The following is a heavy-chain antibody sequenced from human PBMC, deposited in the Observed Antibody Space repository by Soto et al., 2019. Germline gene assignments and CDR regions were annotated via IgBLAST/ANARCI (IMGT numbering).Heavy chain of an antibody. CDR1: GGSFSGYY. Sequence: QVQLQQWGAGLLKPSETLSLTCAVYGGSFSGYYWSWIRQPPGKGLEWIGEINHSGSTNYNPSLKSRVTISVDTSTNQFSLKLSSVTAADTAVYYCARIPEGGVVADDAFDIWGQGTMVTVSS. D-gene: IGHD2-15*01. V-gene: IGHV4-34*01. CDR3: ARIPEGGVVADDAFDI. J-gene: IGHJ3*02. CDR2: INHSGST.